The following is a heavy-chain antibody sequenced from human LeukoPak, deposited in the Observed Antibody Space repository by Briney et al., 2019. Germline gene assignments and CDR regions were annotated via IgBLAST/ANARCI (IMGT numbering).Heavy chain of an antibody. D-gene: IGHD1-26*01. Sequence: GGSLRLSCAASGFTFDDYGMSWVRQAPGKGLEWVSGINWNGGSTGYADSVKGRFTISRDNAKNSLYLQMNSLRAEDTALYYCARDLGVGATGAFDIWGQGTMVTVSS. CDR2: INWNGGST. J-gene: IGHJ3*02. V-gene: IGHV3-20*04. CDR3: ARDLGVGATGAFDI. CDR1: GFTFDDYG.